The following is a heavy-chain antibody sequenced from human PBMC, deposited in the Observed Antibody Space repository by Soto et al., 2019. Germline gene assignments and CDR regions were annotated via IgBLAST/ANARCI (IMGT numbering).Heavy chain of an antibody. J-gene: IGHJ3*02. Sequence: EASVKVSCKASGGTFSSYAISWVRQAPGQGLEWMGGIIPIFGTANYAQKFQGRVTIAADKSTSTAYMELSSLRSEDTAVYYCARQTYYYDSSGYPDIWGQGTMVTVSS. V-gene: IGHV1-69*06. CDR1: GGTFSSYA. CDR2: IIPIFGTA. CDR3: ARQTYYYDSSGYPDI. D-gene: IGHD3-22*01.